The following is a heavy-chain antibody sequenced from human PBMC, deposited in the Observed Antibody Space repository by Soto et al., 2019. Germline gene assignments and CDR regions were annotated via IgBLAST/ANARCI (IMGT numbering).Heavy chain of an antibody. J-gene: IGHJ3*02. D-gene: IGHD6-19*01. CDR2: FDPEDGET. CDR3: ATVIAVAGTKGFDI. CDR1: GYTLTELS. Sequence: ASVKVSCKVSGYTLTELSMHWVRQAPGKGLEWMGGFDPEDGETIYAQKFQGRVTMTEDTSTDTAYMELSSLRSEDTAVYYCATVIAVAGTKGFDIWGQGTMVTVSS. V-gene: IGHV1-24*01.